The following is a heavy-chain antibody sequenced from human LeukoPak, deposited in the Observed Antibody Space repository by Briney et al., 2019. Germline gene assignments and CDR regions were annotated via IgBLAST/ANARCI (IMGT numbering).Heavy chain of an antibody. CDR1: GVSISNYY. Sequence: WETLSLTCAVSGVSISNYYWTWLRQPAGKGLEWIGRVSTSGSTNYNPSLKSRITMSIDTSKKQFSLNLTSVTVADTAFYYCATNSGGLLPTGSGYYIDAFDIWGQGTLVTVSS. CDR3: ATNSGGLLPTGSGYYIDAFDI. V-gene: IGHV4-59*10. D-gene: IGHD3-22*01. J-gene: IGHJ3*02. CDR2: VSTSGST.